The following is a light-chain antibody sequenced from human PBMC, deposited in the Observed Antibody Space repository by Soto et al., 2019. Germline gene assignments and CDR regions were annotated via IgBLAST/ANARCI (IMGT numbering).Light chain of an antibody. CDR3: QQRSNWPRT. Sequence: EIVLTQSPGTLSLSPGERATLSCLASQSVSRYLAWLQQRPGQAPRLLIYDASNRAAGIPARFSGSGSGTDFTLTISSLEPEDFAVYYCQQRSNWPRTFGQGTRLEI. CDR1: QSVSRY. CDR2: DAS. V-gene: IGKV3-11*01. J-gene: IGKJ5*01.